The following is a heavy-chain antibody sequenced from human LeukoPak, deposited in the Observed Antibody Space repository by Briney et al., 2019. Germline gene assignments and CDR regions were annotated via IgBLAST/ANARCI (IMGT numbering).Heavy chain of an antibody. Sequence: QPGGSLRLSCAASGFTFSSYAMSWVRQAPGKGLEWVSAISGSGGSTYYADSVKGRFTISRDNAKGTLWLQMNGLRVEDTAVYYCTTAGDDYNERRVYWGQGTLVTVSS. D-gene: IGHD5-24*01. CDR3: TTAGDDYNERRVY. CDR1: GFTFSSYA. CDR2: ISGSGGST. V-gene: IGHV3-23*01. J-gene: IGHJ4*02.